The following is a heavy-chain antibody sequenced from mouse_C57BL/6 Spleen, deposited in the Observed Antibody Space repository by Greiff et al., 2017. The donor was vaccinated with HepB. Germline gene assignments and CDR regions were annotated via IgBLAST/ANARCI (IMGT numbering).Heavy chain of an antibody. CDR1: GYTFTDYY. Sequence: EVQLQQSGPVLVKPGASVKMSCKASGYTFTDYYMNWVKQSHGKSLEWIGVINPYNGGTSYNQKFKGKATLTVDKSSSTAYMELNSLTSEDSAVYYCARDYYGSNWYFDVWGTGTTVTVSS. CDR2: INPYNGGT. V-gene: IGHV1-19*01. J-gene: IGHJ1*03. D-gene: IGHD1-1*01. CDR3: ARDYYGSNWYFDV.